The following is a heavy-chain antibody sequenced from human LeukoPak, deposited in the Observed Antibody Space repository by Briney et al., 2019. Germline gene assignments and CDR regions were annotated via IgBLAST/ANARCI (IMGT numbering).Heavy chain of an antibody. Sequence: PGGSLRLSCAASGFTFSSYAMSWVRQAPGKGLEWVSAISGSGGSTYYADSVEGRFTISRDNSKNTLYLQMNSLRAEDTAVYYCAKETYGPRAYNWFDPWGQGTLVTVSS. CDR3: AKETYGPRAYNWFDP. V-gene: IGHV3-23*01. J-gene: IGHJ5*02. CDR1: GFTFSSYA. CDR2: ISGSGGST. D-gene: IGHD4-17*01.